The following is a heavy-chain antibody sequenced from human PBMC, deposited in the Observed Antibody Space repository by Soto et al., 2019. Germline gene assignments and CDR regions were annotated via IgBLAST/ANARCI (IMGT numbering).Heavy chain of an antibody. CDR3: ARGRPVDYGDDRTDPFDP. CDR1: GYTFTTYA. CDR2: INPGNGNT. J-gene: IGHJ5*02. Sequence: QVQLVQSGAEVKKPGASVKVSCKASGYTFTTYAMHWVRQAPGQRLEWMGWINPGNGNTKYSQKFQGRVTITRDTAASTAYMELSSLRSEDTAVYYCARGRPVDYGDDRTDPFDPWGQGTLVIVSS. V-gene: IGHV1-3*01. D-gene: IGHD4-17*01.